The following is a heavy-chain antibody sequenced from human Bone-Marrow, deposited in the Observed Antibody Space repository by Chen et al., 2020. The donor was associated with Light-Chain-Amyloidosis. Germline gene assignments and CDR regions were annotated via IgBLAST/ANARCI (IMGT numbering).Heavy chain of an antibody. Sequence: QVQLVESGGGVLQPGTSLRLSCVASGFAFSSYGMHWVRQAPCKGLEWVAIISADADTKNYGDSVKGRFTISRDNSKNTLYLQMSSLRPEDTAVYYCVRVGADDYTWGTPYFDYWGQGTLVTVSS. CDR2: ISADADTK. D-gene: IGHD3-16*01. J-gene: IGHJ4*02. V-gene: IGHV3-30*03. CDR3: VRVGADDYTWGTPYFDY. CDR1: GFAFSSYG.